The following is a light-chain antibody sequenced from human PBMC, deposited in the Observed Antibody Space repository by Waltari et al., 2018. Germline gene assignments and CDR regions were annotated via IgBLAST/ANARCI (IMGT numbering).Light chain of an antibody. V-gene: IGKV1-5*03. J-gene: IGKJ3*01. CDR1: QSINNW. CDR2: RAS. CDR3: QHYNTYST. Sequence: DIQMTQSPSTLSASVGYRVTFTCRASQSINNWLAWYQQKPGKAPKLLIYRASILESGVPSRFSGGGSGTEFTLTISSLQLDDLATYFCQHYNTYSTFGPGTKVDL.